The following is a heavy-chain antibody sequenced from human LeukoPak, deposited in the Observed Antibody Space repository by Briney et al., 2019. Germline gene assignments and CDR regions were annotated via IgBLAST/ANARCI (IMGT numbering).Heavy chain of an antibody. Sequence: GESLKISCKDSGSNFVDYWIGWVRQMPGKGLEWMGIIYPGDSDTRYSPSFQGQVTISADKSISTAYLQWSSLKASDTAIYYCARRGSSQYYGMDVWGQGTTVTVSS. V-gene: IGHV5-51*01. CDR2: IYPGDSDT. CDR1: GSNFVDYW. J-gene: IGHJ6*02. CDR3: ARRGSSQYYGMDV. D-gene: IGHD6-13*01.